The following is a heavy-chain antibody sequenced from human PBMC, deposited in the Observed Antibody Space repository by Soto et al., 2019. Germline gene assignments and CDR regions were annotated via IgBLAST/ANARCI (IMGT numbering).Heavy chain of an antibody. J-gene: IGHJ5*02. CDR1: GGSISSSSYY. CDR3: ARLSGPSVFGVVIGWFDP. D-gene: IGHD3-3*02. Sequence: SEILSLTCTVSGGSISSSSYYWGWIRQPPGKVLEWIGSIYYSGSTYYNPSLKSRVTISVDTSKNQFSLKLSSVTAADTAVYYCARLSGPSVFGVVIGWFDPWGQGTLVPVSS. V-gene: IGHV4-39*01. CDR2: IYYSGST.